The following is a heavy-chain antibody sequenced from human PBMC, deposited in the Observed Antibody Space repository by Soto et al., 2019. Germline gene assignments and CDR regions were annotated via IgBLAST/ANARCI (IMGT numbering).Heavy chain of an antibody. D-gene: IGHD3-16*02. CDR1: GFTFSSYS. CDR2: ISSSSSYI. Sequence: EVQLVESGGGLVKPGGSLRLSCAASGFTFSSYSMNWVRQAPGKGLEWVSSISSSSSYIYYADSVKGRFTISRDNAKNSLYLQMNSPRAEDTAVYYCAKEAGELSTRSFDYWGQGTLVTVSS. V-gene: IGHV3-21*01. J-gene: IGHJ4*02. CDR3: AKEAGELSTRSFDY.